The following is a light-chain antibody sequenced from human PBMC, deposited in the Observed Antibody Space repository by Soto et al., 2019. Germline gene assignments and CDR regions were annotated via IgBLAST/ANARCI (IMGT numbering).Light chain of an antibody. V-gene: IGKV3-11*01. J-gene: IGKJ1*01. CDR2: HTS. CDR3: QQAGNRPPRT. Sequence: EVVLTQSPATLSLSPGESATLSCRASENVGSYLAWYQQRPDQAPRLVVYHTSTSATGIPARFSGSGSGTDFTLTISRLEHEEFAVYYCQQAGNRPPRTFGEGTKVELK. CDR1: ENVGSY.